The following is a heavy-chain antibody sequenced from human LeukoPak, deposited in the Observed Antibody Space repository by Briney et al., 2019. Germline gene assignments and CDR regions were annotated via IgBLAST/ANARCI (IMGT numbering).Heavy chain of an antibody. J-gene: IGHJ1*01. CDR2: IYHSGST. Sequence: SETLSLTCTVSGYSISSGYYWGWIRQPPGKGLEWIGSIYHSGSTYYNPSLKSRVTISVDTSKNQFSLKLSSVTAADTAVYYCARVPVITKYFQHWGQGTLVTVSS. CDR3: ARVPVITKYFQH. D-gene: IGHD3-16*01. V-gene: IGHV4-38-2*02. CDR1: GYSISSGYY.